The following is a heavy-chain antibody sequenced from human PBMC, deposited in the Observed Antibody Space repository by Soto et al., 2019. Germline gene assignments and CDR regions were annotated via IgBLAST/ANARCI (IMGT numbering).Heavy chain of an antibody. CDR1: GGSFSGYY. Sequence: SETLSLTCAVYGGSFSGYYWSWIRQPPGKGLEWIGEINHSGSTNYNPSLKSRVTISVDTSKNQFSLKLSSVTAADTAVYYCARGRYCSSTSCSYPSFDYWGQGTTVTVSS. J-gene: IGHJ4*03. CDR2: INHSGST. CDR3: ARGRYCSSTSCSYPSFDY. V-gene: IGHV4-34*01. D-gene: IGHD2-2*01.